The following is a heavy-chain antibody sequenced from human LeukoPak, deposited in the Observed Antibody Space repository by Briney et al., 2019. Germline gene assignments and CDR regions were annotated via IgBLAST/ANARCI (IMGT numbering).Heavy chain of an antibody. CDR1: GGSISSSIYY. Sequence: SETLSLTCSVSGGSISSSIYYWGWIRQPPGKGLEWIGSIYYSGSTYYNPSLKSRVTISVDTSKSQFSLKLRPVTAADTAVYYCARRLGGSGSYYYWGQGTLVTVSS. CDR2: IYYSGST. J-gene: IGHJ4*02. D-gene: IGHD3-10*01. V-gene: IGHV4-39*01. CDR3: ARRLGGSGSYYY.